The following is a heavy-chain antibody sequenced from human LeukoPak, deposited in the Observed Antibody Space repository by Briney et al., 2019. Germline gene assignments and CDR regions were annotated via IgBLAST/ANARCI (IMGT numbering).Heavy chain of an antibody. V-gene: IGHV1-24*01. D-gene: IGHD7-27*01. J-gene: IGHJ4*02. Sequence: GASVKVSCKISGYTLTELSMHWVRQAPGRGLEWMGGFDPEDGETIYAQKFQGRVTMTEDTSTDTAYMELSSLRSEDTAVYYCATTLDWGFDYWGQGTLVTVSS. CDR3: ATTLDWGFDY. CDR2: FDPEDGET. CDR1: GYTLTELS.